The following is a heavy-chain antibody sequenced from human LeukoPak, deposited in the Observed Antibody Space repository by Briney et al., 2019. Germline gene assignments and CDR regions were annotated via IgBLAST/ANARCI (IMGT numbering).Heavy chain of an antibody. J-gene: IGHJ4*02. CDR2: ISGSGDST. D-gene: IGHD1-14*01. CDR3: ANGSTAAGTPFDS. V-gene: IGHV3-23*01. CDR1: GFTFSSYA. Sequence: GGSLRLSCAASGFTFSSYAMSWVRQAPGKGLEWVSAISGSGDSTYYADSVKGRFTISRDNSKNTLYLEMNRLRAEDTAVYNCANGSTAAGTPFDSWGQGTLVTVSS.